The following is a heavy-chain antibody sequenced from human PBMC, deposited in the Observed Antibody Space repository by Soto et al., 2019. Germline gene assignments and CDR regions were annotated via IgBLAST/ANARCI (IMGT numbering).Heavy chain of an antibody. CDR1: GGSFSGYY. Sequence: SETLSLTCAVYGGSFSGYYWSWIRQPPGKGLEWIGEINYSGNTNYNPSLKSRVSISVDTSKNQLFLNMSSVTAADTAMYYCARHHVRGRTIVGAAEYWGQGTLVTVSS. V-gene: IGHV4-34*01. J-gene: IGHJ4*02. D-gene: IGHD1-26*01. CDR3: ARHHVRGRTIVGAAEY. CDR2: INYSGNT.